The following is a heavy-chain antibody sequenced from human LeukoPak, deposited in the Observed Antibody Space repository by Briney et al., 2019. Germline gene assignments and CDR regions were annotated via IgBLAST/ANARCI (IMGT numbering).Heavy chain of an antibody. CDR3: ARDRDFVHCGGDCYSFDY. CDR1: GGSISSSSYY. D-gene: IGHD2-21*02. J-gene: IGHJ4*02. V-gene: IGHV4-39*07. CDR2: IHYSGST. Sequence: PSETLSLTCTVSGGSISSSSYYWGWIRQPPGKGLEWTGSIHYSGSTYYNPSLKSRVTIAVDTSKNQFSLKLSSVTAADTAVYYCARDRDFVHCGGDCYSFDYWGQGTLVTVSS.